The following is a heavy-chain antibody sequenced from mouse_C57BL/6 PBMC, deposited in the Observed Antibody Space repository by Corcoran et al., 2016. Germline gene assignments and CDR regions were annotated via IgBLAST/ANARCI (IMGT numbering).Heavy chain of an antibody. V-gene: IGHV1-18*01. J-gene: IGHJ4*01. CDR3: ARSELTGDAMDY. CDR2: INPNNGGT. Sequence: EVQLQQSGPELVKPGASVKIPCKASGYTFTDYNMDWVKQSHGKSLEWIGDINPNNGGTIYNQKFKGKATLTVDKSSSTAYMELRSLTSEDTAVYYCARSELTGDAMDYWGQGTSVTVSS. D-gene: IGHD4-1*01. CDR1: GYTFTDYN.